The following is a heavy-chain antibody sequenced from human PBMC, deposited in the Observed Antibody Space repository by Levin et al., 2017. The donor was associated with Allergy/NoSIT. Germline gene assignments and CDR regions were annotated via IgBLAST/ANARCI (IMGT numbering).Heavy chain of an antibody. Sequence: GGSLRLSCVVSGFTFSNYDMHWVRQAPGKGLEWVATLSSDGSKKYYADSVKGRFTISRDNSKNSLSLQMNNLRVEDTAVYYCAKDDTYYYGSGTYYSVPILDYWGQGSLVSVSS. V-gene: IGHV3-30*18. CDR2: LSSDGSKK. J-gene: IGHJ4*02. D-gene: IGHD3-10*01. CDR3: AKDDTYYYGSGTYYSVPILDY. CDR1: GFTFSNYD.